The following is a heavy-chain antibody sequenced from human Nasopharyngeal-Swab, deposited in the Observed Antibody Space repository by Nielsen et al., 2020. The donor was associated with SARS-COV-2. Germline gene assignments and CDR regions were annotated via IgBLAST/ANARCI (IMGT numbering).Heavy chain of an antibody. CDR3: ANLFAVTTSGYYYGMDV. J-gene: IGHJ6*02. V-gene: IGHV3-9*01. D-gene: IGHD4-17*01. CDR2: ISWNSGSI. Sequence: RHSPGEALEWVSGISWNSGSIGYADSVKGRFTISRDNAKNSLYLPMNSLRAEDTALYYCANLFAVTTSGYYYGMDVWGQGTTVTVSS.